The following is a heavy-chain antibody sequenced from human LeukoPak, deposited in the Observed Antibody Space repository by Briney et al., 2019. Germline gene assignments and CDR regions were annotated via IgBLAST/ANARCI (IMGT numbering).Heavy chain of an antibody. CDR1: GFTFSNAW. J-gene: IGHJ6*03. Sequence: PGGSLRLSCAASGFTFSNAWMTWVRQAPGKGLEWVANIKQDGSEKYYVDSVKGRFTISRDNAKNSLYLQMNSLRAADTAVYYCARVRGIVATIGYYYYMDVWGKGTTVTVSS. CDR2: IKQDGSEK. CDR3: ARVRGIVATIGYYYYMDV. D-gene: IGHD5-12*01. V-gene: IGHV3-7*01.